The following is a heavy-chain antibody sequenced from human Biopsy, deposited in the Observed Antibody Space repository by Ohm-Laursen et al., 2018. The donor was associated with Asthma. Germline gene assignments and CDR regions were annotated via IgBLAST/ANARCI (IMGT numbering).Heavy chain of an antibody. CDR3: ARKAGSCISRTCYSLDF. CDR1: GGTFNTYV. J-gene: IGHJ4*02. D-gene: IGHD2-2*01. CDR2: INSVFGTT. Sequence: GSSVKVSCKSLGGTFNTYVIGWVRQAPGQGLEWMGGINSVFGTTTYPQKFQDRVTITADASTSTVYMELSSLRSEDTAVYYCARKAGSCISRTCYSLDFWGQGTLVTVSS. V-gene: IGHV1-69*01.